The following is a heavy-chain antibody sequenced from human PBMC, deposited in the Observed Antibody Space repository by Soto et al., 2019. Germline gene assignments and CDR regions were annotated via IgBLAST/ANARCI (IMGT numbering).Heavy chain of an antibody. CDR3: AKVGDGYNLSLDY. CDR2: ISYDEINK. D-gene: IGHD5-12*01. CDR1: GFSFRDFV. Sequence: GGSLRLSCAATGFSFRDFVMHWVRQAPGKGLEWVAVISYDEINKYTADSVKGRFTISRDNSQNTLYLQMNSLRVDGTAVYYCAKVGDGYNLSLDYWGQGTLVTVS. V-gene: IGHV3-30*18. J-gene: IGHJ4*02.